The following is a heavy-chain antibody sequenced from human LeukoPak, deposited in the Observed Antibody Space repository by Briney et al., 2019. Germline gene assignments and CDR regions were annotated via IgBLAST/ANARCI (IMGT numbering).Heavy chain of an antibody. CDR1: GGSISSYY. CDR2: IYYSGST. Sequence: PSETLSLTCTVSGGSISSYYWSWLRQPPGKGLEWVGYIYYSGSTNYNPSLKSRVTISVDTSKNQFSLKLSPVTAADTAVYYCARGYYDILTGYYANWFDPWGQGTLVTVSS. V-gene: IGHV4-59*01. J-gene: IGHJ5*02. D-gene: IGHD3-9*01. CDR3: ARGYYDILTGYYANWFDP.